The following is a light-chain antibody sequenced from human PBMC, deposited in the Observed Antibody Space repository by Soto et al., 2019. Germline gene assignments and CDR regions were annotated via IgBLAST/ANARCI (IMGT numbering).Light chain of an antibody. J-gene: IGKJ1*01. V-gene: IGKV3-11*01. CDR3: QQRDSWPRT. CDR1: QRISRS. CDR2: DTS. Sequence: EIVLTQSPATLSLSPGERATLSCRASQRISRSLAWYQHKPGQAPRLLIFDTSNRATGIPARFSGSGSGTDFTLTISSLEPEDFAIYYCQQRDSWPRTFGQGT.